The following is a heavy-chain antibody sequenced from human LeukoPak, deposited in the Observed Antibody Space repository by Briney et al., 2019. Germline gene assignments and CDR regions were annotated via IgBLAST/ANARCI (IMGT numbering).Heavy chain of an antibody. V-gene: IGHV3-30*18. CDR1: GFTFSSHG. CDR2: ISYDGSNK. J-gene: IGHJ4*02. D-gene: IGHD1-26*01. Sequence: PGGSLRLSCAASGFTFSSHGMHWVRQAPGKGLEWVAVISYDGSNKYYADSVKGRFTISRDNSKNTLYLQMNSLRAEDTAVYYCAKDGSGSYRDYWGQGTLVTVSS. CDR3: AKDGSGSYRDY.